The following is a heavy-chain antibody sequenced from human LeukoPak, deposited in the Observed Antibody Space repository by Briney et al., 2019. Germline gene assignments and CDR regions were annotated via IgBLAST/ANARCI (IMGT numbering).Heavy chain of an antibody. V-gene: IGHV3-23*01. CDR1: GFPLRIHA. Sequence: PGGSLSLLRASSGFPLRIHATSWVPHAPGKGLECVSTIGGDGSSTYYAGSVKGRFTVSRDNSKNTLYLQMNSLRAEDTATYYCAKSPLGYCSGGSCYLYFDYWGQGILVTVSS. CDR3: AKSPLGYCSGGSCYLYFDY. D-gene: IGHD2-15*01. J-gene: IGHJ4*02. CDR2: IGGDGSST.